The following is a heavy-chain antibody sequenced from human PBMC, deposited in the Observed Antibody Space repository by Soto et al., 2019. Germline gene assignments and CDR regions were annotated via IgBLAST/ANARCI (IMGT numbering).Heavy chain of an antibody. D-gene: IGHD6-19*01. CDR1: GFTFDDYA. CDR2: ISWNSANF. CDR3: AKDYTVSGEYYGLDV. J-gene: IGHJ6*02. Sequence: EVQLVESGGGLVQPGRSLRLSCAASGFTFDDYAMHWVRQAPGKGLEWVSYISWNSANFAYADSVKGRFTISRDNAKNSLYLQMNGLRAEDSALYYCAKDYTVSGEYYGLDVWGQGTTVTVSS. V-gene: IGHV3-9*01.